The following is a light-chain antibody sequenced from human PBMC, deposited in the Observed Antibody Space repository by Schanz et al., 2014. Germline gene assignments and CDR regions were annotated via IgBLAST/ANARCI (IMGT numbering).Light chain of an antibody. V-gene: IGKV1-5*01. CDR3: QQYDDLFT. CDR1: QSFSGW. Sequence: DIQMTQSPSTLSASVGDRVTITCRASQSFSGWLAWYQQKPGKAPKLLIYDISKLESGVPSRFSGSGYGTEFTLTISSLQPDDFATYYCQQYDDLFTFGQGTRLEIK. CDR2: DIS. J-gene: IGKJ2*01.